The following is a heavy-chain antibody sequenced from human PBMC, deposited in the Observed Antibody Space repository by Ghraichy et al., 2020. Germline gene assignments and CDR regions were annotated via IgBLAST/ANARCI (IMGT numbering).Heavy chain of an antibody. CDR3: VRDATAPNFDA. V-gene: IGHV3-7*01. CDR2: IAKDGRQE. CDR1: GFPFHVYW. D-gene: IGHD5-18*01. J-gene: IGHJ4*02. Sequence: GGSLTLSCAASGFPFHVYWMSWVRQAPGKGLEWVANIAKDGRQEYYADSLKGRFSISKDNTKNSLYLQMNSLRAEDTALYYCVRDATAPNFDAWGQGTLVTVSS.